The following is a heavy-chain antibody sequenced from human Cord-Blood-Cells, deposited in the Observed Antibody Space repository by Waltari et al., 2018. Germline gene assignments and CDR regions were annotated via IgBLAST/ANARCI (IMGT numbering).Heavy chain of an antibody. CDR2: INPNSGGT. V-gene: IGHV1-2*02. Sequence: QVQLVQSGAEVKKPGASVKVSCKASGYTLTGYYMHWVRQAPGQGPEWMGWINPNSGGTNYAQKFLGRVTMTRDTSISTAYMELSRLRSDDTAVYYCARARRGSSYYFDYWGQGTLVTVSS. J-gene: IGHJ4*02. CDR1: GYTLTGYY. CDR3: ARARRGSSYYFDY. D-gene: IGHD6-6*01.